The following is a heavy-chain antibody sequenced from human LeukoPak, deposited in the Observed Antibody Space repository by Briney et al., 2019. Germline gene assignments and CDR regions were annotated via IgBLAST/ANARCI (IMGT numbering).Heavy chain of an antibody. CDR1: GFTFSSYS. J-gene: IGHJ4*02. V-gene: IGHV3-48*04. CDR3: AREDIVVVPAAPYFDY. CDR2: ISSSSSTI. Sequence: PGGSLRLSCAASGFTFSSYSMNWVRQAPGKGLEWVSYISSSSSTIYYADSVKGRFTISRDNAKNSLYLQMNSLRAEDTAVYYCAREDIVVVPAAPYFDYWGQGTLVTVSS. D-gene: IGHD2-2*01.